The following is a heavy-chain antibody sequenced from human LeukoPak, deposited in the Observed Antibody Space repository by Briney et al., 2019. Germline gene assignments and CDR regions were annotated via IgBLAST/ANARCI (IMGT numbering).Heavy chain of an antibody. Sequence: GGSLRLSCAASGFTVSSNYMSWVRQAPGKGLEWVSVIYSGGSTYSADSVKGRFTISRDNSKSTVYLQMNSLRAEDTAVYYCARERVFNWNYWFDYWGQGTLVTVSS. J-gene: IGHJ4*02. D-gene: IGHD1-7*01. CDR3: ARERVFNWNYWFDY. V-gene: IGHV3-66*01. CDR1: GFTVSSNY. CDR2: IYSGGST.